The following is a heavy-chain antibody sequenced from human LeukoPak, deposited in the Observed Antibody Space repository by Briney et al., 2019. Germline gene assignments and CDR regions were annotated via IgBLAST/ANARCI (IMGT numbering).Heavy chain of an antibody. CDR1: GFTFSGYA. V-gene: IGHV3-30-3*01. J-gene: IGHJ4*02. Sequence: GGSLRLSCAASGFTFSGYAMHWVRQAPGKGLEWVAVVSSAGDHKYYADSVEGRFPISRDNSKNTVYLQMNSLRADDTAVYYCVRDGGPAATIDYWGQGTLVTVFS. D-gene: IGHD3-16*01. CDR3: VRDGGPAATIDY. CDR2: VSSAGDHK.